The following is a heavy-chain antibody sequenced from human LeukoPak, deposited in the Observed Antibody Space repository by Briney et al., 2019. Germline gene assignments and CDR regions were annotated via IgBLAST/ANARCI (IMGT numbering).Heavy chain of an antibody. CDR3: VRDIQWRFDP. D-gene: IGHD2-8*01. J-gene: IGHJ5*02. V-gene: IGHV1-18*01. CDR1: GYIFTSYG. Sequence: ASVKVSCKASGYIFTSYGISWVRQAPGQGLEWMGWISTNKGNTNYAQRLQGRVTMTTDTSTSTAYMELRSLRSDDTAIYYCVRDIQWRFDPWGQGTLVAVSS. CDR2: ISTNKGNT.